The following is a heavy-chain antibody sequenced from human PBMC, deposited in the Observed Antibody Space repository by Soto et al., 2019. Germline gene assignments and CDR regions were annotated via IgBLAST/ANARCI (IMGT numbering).Heavy chain of an antibody. CDR1: GYSISSGDY. CDR3: AIVGPWVPYYYDSTPYTFEKWFDP. Sequence: SETLSLTCAVSGYSISSGDYWGWLRQPPGKGLEWIGSIYHGVSTYYNPSLNSRVTLSIDMTNNHVSLILNSVTAADTAVYYWAIVGPWVPYYYDSTPYTFEKWFDPWGQGTLVTVCS. CDR2: IYHGVST. V-gene: IGHV4-38-2*01. D-gene: IGHD3-22*01. J-gene: IGHJ5*02.